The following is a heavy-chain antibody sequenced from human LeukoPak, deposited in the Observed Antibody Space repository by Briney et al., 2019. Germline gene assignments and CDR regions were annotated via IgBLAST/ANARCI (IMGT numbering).Heavy chain of an antibody. Sequence: TLSLTCAVSGGSISSGGYSWSWIRQPPGKGLEWIGYIYHSGSTYYNPSLKSRVAISVDRSKNQFSLKLSSVTAADTAVYYCARSSPYGSGSYYHYYFDYWGQGTLVTVSS. CDR3: ARSSPYGSGSYYHYYFDY. J-gene: IGHJ4*02. CDR1: GGSISSGGYS. CDR2: IYHSGST. V-gene: IGHV4-30-2*01. D-gene: IGHD3-10*01.